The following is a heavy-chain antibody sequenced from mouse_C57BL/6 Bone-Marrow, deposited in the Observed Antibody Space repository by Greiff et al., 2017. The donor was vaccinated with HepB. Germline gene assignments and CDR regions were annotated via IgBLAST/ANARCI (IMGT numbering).Heavy chain of an antibody. Sequence: EVMLVESGGGLVKPGGSLKLSCAASGFTFSSYTMSWVRQTPEKRLEWVATISGGGGNTYYPDSVKGRFTISRDNAKNTLYLQMSSLRSEDTALYYCARRGGDYLSSWGQGTLVTVSA. CDR1: GFTFSSYT. D-gene: IGHD2-4*01. CDR3: ARRGGDYLSS. V-gene: IGHV5-9*01. J-gene: IGHJ3*02. CDR2: ISGGGGNT.